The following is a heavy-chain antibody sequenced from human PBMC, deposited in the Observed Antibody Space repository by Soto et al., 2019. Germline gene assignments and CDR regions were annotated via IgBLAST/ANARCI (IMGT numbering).Heavy chain of an antibody. D-gene: IGHD2-21*01. V-gene: IGHV4-34*01. CDR2: ITHSGST. J-gene: IGHJ6*02. CDR1: GGSFSDYY. Sequence: PSETLSLTCAIYGGSFSDYYWGWIRQSPGKGLEWLGEITHSGSTNYHPSLKSRGTISVDTSKIQFSLKLNSVTAADTAVYYCARGLRGSYGVRLSYSYYGMDVWGQETTGTVSS. CDR3: ARGLRGSYGVRLSYSYYGMDV.